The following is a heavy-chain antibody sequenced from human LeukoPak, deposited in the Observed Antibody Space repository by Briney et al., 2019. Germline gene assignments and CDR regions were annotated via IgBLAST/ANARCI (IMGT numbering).Heavy chain of an antibody. Sequence: PGGSLRLSCSAAGFTFSEYDMNWFRQAPGKGLEWVSSISYLSSHIYYGDSVKGRFSISRDNAKNPLYLQMNTLGAEDTAIYYCGRAFPPLRTSSAGDLWGQGILVPVSS. CDR3: GRAFPPLRTSSAGDL. V-gene: IGHV3-21*01. D-gene: IGHD3-16*01. CDR1: GFTFSEYD. CDR2: ISYLSSHI. J-gene: IGHJ4*02.